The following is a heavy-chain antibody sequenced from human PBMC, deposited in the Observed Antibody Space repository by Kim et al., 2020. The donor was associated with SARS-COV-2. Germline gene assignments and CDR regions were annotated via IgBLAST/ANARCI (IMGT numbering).Heavy chain of an antibody. CDR2: IIPIFGTA. D-gene: IGHD4-17*01. CDR3: ARDPRYGDPGVHYYGMDV. V-gene: IGHV1-69*13. Sequence: SVKVSCKASGGTFSSYAISWVRQAPGQGLEWMGGIIPIFGTANYAQKFQGRVTITADESTSTAYMELSSLRSEDTAVYYCARDPRYGDPGVHYYGMDVWGQGTTVTVSS. CDR1: GGTFSSYA. J-gene: IGHJ6*02.